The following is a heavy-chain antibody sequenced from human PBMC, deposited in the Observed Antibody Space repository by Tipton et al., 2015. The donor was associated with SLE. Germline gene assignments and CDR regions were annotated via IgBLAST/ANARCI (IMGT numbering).Heavy chain of an antibody. J-gene: IGHJ4*02. CDR1: GGSISSGSYY. CDR3: ASLNLYSSSSGY. CDR2: IYTSGST. D-gene: IGHD6-6*01. Sequence: TLSLTCTVSGGSISSGSYYWSWIRQPAGKGLEWIGRIYTSGSTNYNPSLKSRVTISVDTSKNQFSLKLSSVTAADTAVYYCASLNLYSSSSGYWGQGTLVTVSS. V-gene: IGHV4-61*02.